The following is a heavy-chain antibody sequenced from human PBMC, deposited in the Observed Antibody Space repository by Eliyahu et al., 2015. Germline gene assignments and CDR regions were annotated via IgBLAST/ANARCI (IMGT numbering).Heavy chain of an antibody. CDR3: ARAEARYNWNDGSWFDP. CDR1: GFTFSXXG. J-gene: IGHJ5*02. Sequence: QVQLVESGGGVVQPGRSLXLSCXAXGFTFSXXGMHWVRQAPGKGLEWVAVIWYDGSNKYYADSVKGRFTISRDNSKNTLYLQMNSLRAEDTAVYYCARAEARYNWNDGSWFDPWGQGTLVTVSS. CDR2: IWYDGSNK. V-gene: IGHV3-33*01. D-gene: IGHD1-1*01.